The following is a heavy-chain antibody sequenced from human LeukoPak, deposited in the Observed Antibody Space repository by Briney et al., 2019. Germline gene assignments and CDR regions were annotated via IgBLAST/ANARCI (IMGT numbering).Heavy chain of an antibody. J-gene: IGHJ4*02. Sequence: GRSLRLSCAASGFTFSSYGMHWVRQAPGKGLEWAAVIWYDGSNKYYADSVKGRFTISRENSKNTLYLQMNSLRADDTAVYYCARDGDCTNGVCSFDYWGQGTLVTVSS. D-gene: IGHD2-8*01. CDR2: IWYDGSNK. V-gene: IGHV3-33*01. CDR1: GFTFSSYG. CDR3: ARDGDCTNGVCSFDY.